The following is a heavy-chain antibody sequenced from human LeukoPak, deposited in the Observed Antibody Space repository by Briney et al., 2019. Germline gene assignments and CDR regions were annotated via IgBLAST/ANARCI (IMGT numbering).Heavy chain of an antibody. J-gene: IGHJ4*02. Sequence: GGSLRLSCAASGFTFSDHYMDWVRQAPGKGLEWVSSISSSSSHIYYADSVKGRFTISRDNAKNSLYLQMNSLRAEDTAVYYCANTILTGALWGQGTLVTVSS. D-gene: IGHD2-2*02. CDR2: ISSSSSHI. CDR1: GFTFSDHY. V-gene: IGHV3-21*01. CDR3: ANTILTGAL.